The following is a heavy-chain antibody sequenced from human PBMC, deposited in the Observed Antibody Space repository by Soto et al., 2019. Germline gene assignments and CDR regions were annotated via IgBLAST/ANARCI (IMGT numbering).Heavy chain of an antibody. J-gene: IGHJ4*02. CDR1: GFTFSGSA. Sequence: EVQLVESGGGLVQPGGSLKLSCAASGFTFSGSAMHWVRQASGKGLEWVGRIRSKANSYATAYAASVKGRFTISRDDSKNTAYLQMNSLKTEDTAVYYCTRLVEEGPIAAAGNRFDYWGQGTLVTVSS. D-gene: IGHD6-13*01. CDR3: TRLVEEGPIAAAGNRFDY. CDR2: IRSKANSYAT. V-gene: IGHV3-73*02.